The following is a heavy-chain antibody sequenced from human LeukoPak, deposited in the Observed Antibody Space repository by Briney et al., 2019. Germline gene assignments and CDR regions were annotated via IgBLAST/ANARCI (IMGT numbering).Heavy chain of an antibody. Sequence: GGSLRLSCAASGFTFSSYNMSWVREAPGKGLEWVSSISSSINYIYHADSVKGRFTISRDDAQNSVYLQMNSLKDEDTAVYYCARSRTSSQYDKNLNFWGQGTLVIVSS. V-gene: IGHV3-21*01. CDR2: ISSSINYI. J-gene: IGHJ4*02. CDR1: GFTFSSYN. D-gene: IGHD1-14*01. CDR3: ARSRTSSQYDKNLNF.